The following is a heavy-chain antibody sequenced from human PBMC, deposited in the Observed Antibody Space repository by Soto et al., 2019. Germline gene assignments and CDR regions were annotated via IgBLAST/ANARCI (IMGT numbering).Heavy chain of an antibody. CDR3: ARVLSGYDSDYFDY. V-gene: IGHV3-21*01. CDR2: ISSSSSYI. J-gene: IGHJ4*02. Sequence: GGSLRLSCAASGFTFSSYSMNWVRQAPGKGLEWVSSISSSSSYIYYADSVKGRFTISRDNAKNSLYLQMNSLRAEDTAVYYCARVLSGYDSDYFDYWGQGTLVTVSS. CDR1: GFTFSSYS. D-gene: IGHD5-12*01.